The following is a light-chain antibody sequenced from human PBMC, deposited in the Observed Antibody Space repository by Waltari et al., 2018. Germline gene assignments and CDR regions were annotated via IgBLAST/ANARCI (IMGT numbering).Light chain of an antibody. Sequence: EIVLTPSPGTLSLSPGERATLSCRASQSVLSSSLAWYQQKPGQAPRLLIYGASSRATGIPDRFSGSGSGTDFTLTISRLEPEDFAVYYCQQYGSSLQTFGQGTKVEIK. CDR1: QSVLSSS. CDR3: QQYGSSLQT. CDR2: GAS. V-gene: IGKV3-20*01. J-gene: IGKJ1*01.